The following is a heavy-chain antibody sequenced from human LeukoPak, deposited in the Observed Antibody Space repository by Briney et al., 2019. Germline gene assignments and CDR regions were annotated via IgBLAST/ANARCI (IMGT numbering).Heavy chain of an antibody. CDR2: ISSSSSYI. V-gene: IGHV3-21*01. CDR3: ARDYRVWI. CDR1: GFTFNTYW. J-gene: IGHJ4*02. D-gene: IGHD3-16*01. Sequence: PGGSLRLSCAASGFTFNTYWMTWVRQAPGKGLEWVSSISSSSSYIYYADSVKGRFTISRDNAKNSLYLQMNSLRAEDTAVYYCARDYRVWIWGQGTLVTVSS.